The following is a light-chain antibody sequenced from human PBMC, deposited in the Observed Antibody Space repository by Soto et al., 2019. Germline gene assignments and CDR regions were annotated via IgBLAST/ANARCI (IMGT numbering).Light chain of an antibody. Sequence: EIGLTQFPGTLSLSPGERATLSGRASKTVSSSYLAWYQQKPGQASRLLIYGASSRATGIPDRFSGSGSGTDFTLTISRLEPEDFAVYYCQQYGSSPRTFGQGTKVEIK. CDR2: GAS. V-gene: IGKV3-20*01. J-gene: IGKJ1*01. CDR3: QQYGSSPRT. CDR1: KTVSSSY.